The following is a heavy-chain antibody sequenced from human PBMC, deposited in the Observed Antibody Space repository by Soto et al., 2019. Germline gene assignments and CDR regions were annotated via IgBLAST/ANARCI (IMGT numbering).Heavy chain of an antibody. V-gene: IGHV3-21*01. CDR2: ISSSSSYI. J-gene: IGHJ4*02. Sequence: EVQLVESGGGLVKPGGSLRLSCAASGFTFSSYSMNWVRQAPGKGLEWVSSISSSSSYIYYADSVKGRFTISRDNAKNSLYLQMNSLRAEDTAVYYCARDSEMITFGGVIAPFDYWGQGTLVTVSS. CDR1: GFTFSSYS. D-gene: IGHD3-16*02. CDR3: ARDSEMITFGGVIAPFDY.